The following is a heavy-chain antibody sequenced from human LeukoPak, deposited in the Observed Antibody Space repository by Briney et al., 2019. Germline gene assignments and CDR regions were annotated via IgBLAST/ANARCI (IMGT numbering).Heavy chain of an antibody. D-gene: IGHD4-17*01. Sequence: SGTLSLTCTVSGGSFSGNYWIWIRQPPGKGLEWIGYIQYSGSINYNPTLKSRVTISIDTSTNHISLRLSSVTAADTAVYYCAREGDGDHAALDYWGRGTLVTVSS. V-gene: IGHV4-59*01. J-gene: IGHJ4*02. CDR3: AREGDGDHAALDY. CDR1: GGSFSGNY. CDR2: IQYSGSI.